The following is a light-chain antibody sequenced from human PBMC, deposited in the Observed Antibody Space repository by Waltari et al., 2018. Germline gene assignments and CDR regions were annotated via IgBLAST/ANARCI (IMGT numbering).Light chain of an antibody. J-gene: IGLJ2*01. Sequence: QSVLTQPPSASGTPGQSVTISCSGSISNIGTHYVYWYQQLPGTAPKLLIYLTHRRPSGVPDRFSASNSGTSASLAISGLRCEDEADYYCATRDEGPTVVFGGGTKLTVL. CDR1: ISNIGTHY. CDR3: ATRDEGPTVV. V-gene: IGLV1-47*01. CDR2: LTH.